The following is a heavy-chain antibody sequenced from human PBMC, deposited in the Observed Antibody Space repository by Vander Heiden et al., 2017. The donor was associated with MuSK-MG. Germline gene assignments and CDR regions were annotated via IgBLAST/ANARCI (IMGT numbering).Heavy chain of an antibody. CDR3: ARDDIPHAFDI. CDR1: GHTFTGYY. D-gene: IGHD2-15*01. Sequence: QVQLVHSGAEGKKPGASVQVSCTAAGHTFTGYYMHWVRQAPGQGLEWMGWINPNSGCTNYAQKCQGRVTMTRDTSISTAYMELSRLRSDDTAVYYCARDDIPHAFDIWGQGTMVTVSS. V-gene: IGHV1-2*02. J-gene: IGHJ3*02. CDR2: INPNSGCT.